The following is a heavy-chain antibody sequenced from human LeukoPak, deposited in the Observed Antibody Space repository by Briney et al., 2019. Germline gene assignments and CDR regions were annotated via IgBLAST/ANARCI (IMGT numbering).Heavy chain of an antibody. J-gene: IGHJ4*02. CDR2: INHSGST. V-gene: IGHV4-34*01. Sequence: PSETLSLTCAVYGGSLSGYYWSWIRQPPGKGLEWIGEINHSGSTNYNPSLKSRVTISVDTSKDQFSLKLSSVTAADTAVYYCATTGFGYSYGIDYWGQGTLVTVSS. CDR3: ATTGFGYSYGIDY. CDR1: GGSLSGYY. D-gene: IGHD5-18*01.